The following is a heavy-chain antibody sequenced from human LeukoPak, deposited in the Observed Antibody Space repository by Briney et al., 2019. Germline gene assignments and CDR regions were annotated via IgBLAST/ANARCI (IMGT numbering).Heavy chain of an antibody. CDR2: IYHSGST. CDR3: ARDARTPY. J-gene: IGHJ4*02. CDR1: GYSINSGYY. V-gene: IGHV4-38-2*02. Sequence: SETLSLTCTVSGYSINSGYYWDWIRQPPGKGLEWIGSIYHSGSTYYNPSLKSRVTISVDTSKNQFSLKLSSVTAADTAVYYCARDARTPYWGQGTLVTVSS. D-gene: IGHD6-6*01.